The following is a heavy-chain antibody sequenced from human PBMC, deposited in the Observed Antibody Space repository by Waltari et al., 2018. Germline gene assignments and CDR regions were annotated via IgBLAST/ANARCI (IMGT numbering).Heavy chain of an antibody. CDR2: IKQDGSEK. D-gene: IGHD3-3*01. J-gene: IGHJ4*02. CDR1: GFTCSSDW. CDR3: ARDDFWSGNILRGGYYFDY. V-gene: IGHV3-7*01. Sequence: EVQLVESGGGLVQPGGSLRLDCAASGFTCSSDWLSWVCQAPGKGLEWVANIKQDGSEKYYVDSVKGRFTISRDNAKNSLYLQMNSLRAEDTAVYYCARDDFWSGNILRGGYYFDYWGQGTLVTVSS.